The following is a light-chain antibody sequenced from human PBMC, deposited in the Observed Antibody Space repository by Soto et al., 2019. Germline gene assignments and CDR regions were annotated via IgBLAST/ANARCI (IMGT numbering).Light chain of an antibody. Sequence: QSALTQPASVSGSPGQWITISCTGTSSGVGDYNHVSWYQQHPGKAPKLIIYDVSHRPSGVSNRFSGSKSGNTASLTISGLQAEDEADYYCSSYTTSSTLFGGGTKVTVL. CDR2: DVS. CDR3: SSYTTSSTL. J-gene: IGLJ2*01. V-gene: IGLV2-14*03. CDR1: SSGVGDYNH.